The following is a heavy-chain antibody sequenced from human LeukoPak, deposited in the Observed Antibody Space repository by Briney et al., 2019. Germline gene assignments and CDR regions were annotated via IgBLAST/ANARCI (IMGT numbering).Heavy chain of an antibody. CDR3: ARILASAWGELGY. CDR2: ISSSGRTI. J-gene: IGHJ4*02. Sequence: GGPLRLSCAASGFTFISYSMNWVRQAPGKGLEWISYISSSGRTIYYADSVKGSFTISRDKPKNSPYLQMNSLRAEDTAVYYCARILASAWGELGYWGQGTLVTVSS. V-gene: IGHV3-48*01. CDR1: GFTFISYS. D-gene: IGHD6-19*01.